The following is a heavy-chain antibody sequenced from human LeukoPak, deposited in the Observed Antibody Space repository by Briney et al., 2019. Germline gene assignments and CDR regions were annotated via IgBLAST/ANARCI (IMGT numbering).Heavy chain of an antibody. J-gene: IGHJ4*02. CDR2: IVVGSGNT. Sequence: VASVNVSCKASGFTFTSSAVQWVRQARGQGLEWIGWIVVGSGNTNYAQKFQERVTITRDMSTGTAYMELSSLRSEDTAVYYCARDVAGYSSGWYAARRSFDYWGQGTLVTVSS. V-gene: IGHV1-58*01. D-gene: IGHD6-19*01. CDR3: ARDVAGYSSGWYAARRSFDY. CDR1: GFTFTSSA.